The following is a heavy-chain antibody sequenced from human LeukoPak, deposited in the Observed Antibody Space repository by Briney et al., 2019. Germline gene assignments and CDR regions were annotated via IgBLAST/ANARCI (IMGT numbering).Heavy chain of an antibody. J-gene: IGHJ5*02. D-gene: IGHD3-10*01. Sequence: GGTLRLSCAASGFTFSNYAMSWVRQAPGKGLEWVSAISGSGGSTYYADSAKGRFTISRDSSKNTLNLQMNSLRAEDTAVCYCAMDPGSGVRGWFDPWGQGTLVTVSS. V-gene: IGHV3-23*01. CDR1: GFTFSNYA. CDR2: ISGSGGST. CDR3: AMDPGSGVRGWFDP.